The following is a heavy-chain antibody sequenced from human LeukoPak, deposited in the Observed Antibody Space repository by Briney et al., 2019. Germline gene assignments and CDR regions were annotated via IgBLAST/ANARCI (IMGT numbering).Heavy chain of an antibody. CDR1: GVTFSSYS. CDR2: ISSSSSTI. D-gene: IGHD3-3*01. CDR3: ARSARLMKGVVEVTALDD. V-gene: IGHV3-48*01. J-gene: IGHJ4*02. Sequence: PGGSLRLSCAASGVTFSSYSMNWVRQAPGKGLEWVSHISSSSSTIYYADSVKGRFTISRDNAKNSLYLQMNSLRAEDTAVYYCARSARLMKGVVEVTALDDWGQGTLVTVSS.